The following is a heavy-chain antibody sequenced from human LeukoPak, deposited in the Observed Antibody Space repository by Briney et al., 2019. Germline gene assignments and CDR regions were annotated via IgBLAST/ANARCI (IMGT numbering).Heavy chain of an antibody. CDR2: IYHSGST. CDR3: ARVVYDSRSYYFDY. CDR1: GGSFSGYY. J-gene: IGHJ4*02. Sequence: PSETLSLTCAVYGGSFSGYYWSWIRQPPGKGLEWIGEIYHSGSTNYNPSLKSRVTISVDKSKNQFSLKLSSVTAADTAVYYCARVVYDSRSYYFDYWGQGTLVTVSS. D-gene: IGHD2-8*01. V-gene: IGHV4-34*01.